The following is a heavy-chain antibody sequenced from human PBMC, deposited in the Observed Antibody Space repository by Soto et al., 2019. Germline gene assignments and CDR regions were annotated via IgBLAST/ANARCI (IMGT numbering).Heavy chain of an antibody. V-gene: IGHV3-13*01. Sequence: GGSLRLSCAASGFTFSSYDMHWVRQATGKGLEWVSAIGTAGDTYYPGSVKGRFTISRENAKNSLYLQMNSLRAGDTAVYYCARVRYYGGNPAFDIWGQGTMVTVSS. J-gene: IGHJ3*02. CDR2: IGTAGDT. D-gene: IGHD4-17*01. CDR1: GFTFSSYD. CDR3: ARVRYYGGNPAFDI.